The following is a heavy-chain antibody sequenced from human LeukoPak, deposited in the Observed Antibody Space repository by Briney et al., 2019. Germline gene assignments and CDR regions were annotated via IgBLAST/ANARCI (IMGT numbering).Heavy chain of an antibody. V-gene: IGHV1-58*02. J-gene: IGHJ4*02. Sequence: SVKVSSKASGFTFTSSAMQWVRQARGQRLEWIGWIVVGSGSTNYAQKFQERVTITRDMSTSTAYMELSSLRSEDTAVYYCAAGTTVTNFVNYWGQGTLVTVSS. CDR2: IVVGSGST. CDR3: AAGTTVTNFVNY. CDR1: GFTFTSSA. D-gene: IGHD4-17*01.